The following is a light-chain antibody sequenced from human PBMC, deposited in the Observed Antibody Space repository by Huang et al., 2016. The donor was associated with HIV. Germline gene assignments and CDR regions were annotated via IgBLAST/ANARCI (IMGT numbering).Light chain of an antibody. J-gene: IGKJ1*01. V-gene: IGKV1-NL1*01. CDR2: ATS. Sequence: DIQMTQSPSSLSASVGDRVTITCRASQGIGNSLAWYQQKPEKAPRLLLYATSTLESGVPSRVSGSGSGTHYTLTINTLQPEDIASYYCQQYHSLPWTFGQGTKVEIK. CDR3: QQYHSLPWT. CDR1: QGIGNS.